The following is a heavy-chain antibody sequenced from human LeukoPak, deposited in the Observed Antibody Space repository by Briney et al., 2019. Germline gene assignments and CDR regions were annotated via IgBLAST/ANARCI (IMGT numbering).Heavy chain of an antibody. CDR1: GGSISSYY. V-gene: IGHV4-59*01. CDR3: ARGRGTDAD. Sequence: SETLSLTCTVSGGSISSYYWSWIRQPPGKGLEWIGYIYYSGSTNYNPSLKSRVTISVDTSKNQFSLKLSSVTAADTAVYYCARGRGTDADWGQGTLVTVSS. CDR2: IYYSGST. J-gene: IGHJ4*02. D-gene: IGHD2-15*01.